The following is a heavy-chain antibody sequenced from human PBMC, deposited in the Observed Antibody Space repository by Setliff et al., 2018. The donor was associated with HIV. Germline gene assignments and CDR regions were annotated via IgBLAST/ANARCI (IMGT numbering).Heavy chain of an antibody. CDR3: ARHQYCTNGVCYTAGIDY. CDR1: GGSFSGYY. V-gene: IGHV4-34*01. D-gene: IGHD2-8*01. J-gene: IGHJ4*02. Sequence: SETLSLTCAVYGGSFSGYYWSWIRQPPGKGLEWIGEINHSGSTYYNPSLKSRVTISVDTSKNQFSLELSSVTAADTAVYYCARHQYCTNGVCYTAGIDYWGQGTLVTVSS. CDR2: INHSGST.